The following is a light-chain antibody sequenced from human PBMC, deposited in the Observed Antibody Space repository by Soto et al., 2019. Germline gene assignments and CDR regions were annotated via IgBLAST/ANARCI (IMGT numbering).Light chain of an antibody. V-gene: IGKV3-15*01. Sequence: EIVMTQSPATLSVSPGERATLSCRASQSLSSNLAWYQQKPGQAPRLLIYGASTRATGIPARFSGSGSGTEFTLTISSLQSADFAVYYCQQYGSSPWTFGQGTKVEIK. CDR3: QQYGSSPWT. CDR2: GAS. J-gene: IGKJ1*01. CDR1: QSLSSN.